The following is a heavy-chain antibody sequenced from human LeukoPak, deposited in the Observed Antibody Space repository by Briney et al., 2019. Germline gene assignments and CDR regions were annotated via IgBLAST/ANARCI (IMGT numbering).Heavy chain of an antibody. Sequence: SETLSLTCAVYGGSFSGYYWSWIRQPPGKGLEWIGSIYYSGSTYYNPSLRSRVTISVDTSKNQSSLKLSSVTAADTAVYYCARRSGSSGWTGNYWGQGTLVTVSS. CDR3: ARRSGSSGWTGNY. CDR2: IYYSGST. J-gene: IGHJ4*02. V-gene: IGHV4-34*01. CDR1: GGSFSGYY. D-gene: IGHD6-19*01.